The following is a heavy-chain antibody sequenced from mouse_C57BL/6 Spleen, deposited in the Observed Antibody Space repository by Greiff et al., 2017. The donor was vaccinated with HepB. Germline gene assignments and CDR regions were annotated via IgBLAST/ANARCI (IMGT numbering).Heavy chain of an antibody. V-gene: IGHV1-50*01. J-gene: IGHJ4*01. D-gene: IGHD1-1*01. Sequence: QVQLQQSGAELVKPGASVKLSCKASGYTFTSYWMQWVKQRPGQGLEWIGEIDPSDSYTNYNQKFKGKATLTVDTSSSTAYMQLSSLTSEDSAVYYCARTLYYGSRNYAMDYWGQGTSVTVSS. CDR3: ARTLYYGSRNYAMDY. CDR2: IDPSDSYT. CDR1: GYTFTSYW.